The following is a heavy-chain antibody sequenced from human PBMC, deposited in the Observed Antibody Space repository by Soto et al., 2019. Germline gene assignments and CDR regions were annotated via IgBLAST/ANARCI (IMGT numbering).Heavy chain of an antibody. D-gene: IGHD6-19*01. CDR2: ISSSGSTI. CDR3: ARVGPSIAVAGTLAGYFDY. CDR1: GFTFSDYY. Sequence: GGPLRLSCAASGFTFSDYYMSWIRQAPGKGLEWVSYISSSGSTIYYADSVKGRFTISRDNAKNSLYLQMNSLRAEDTAVYYCARVGPSIAVAGTLAGYFDYWGQGTLVTVSS. J-gene: IGHJ4*02. V-gene: IGHV3-11*01.